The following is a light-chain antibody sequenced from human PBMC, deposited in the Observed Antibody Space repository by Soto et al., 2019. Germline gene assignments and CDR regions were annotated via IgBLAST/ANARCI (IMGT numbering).Light chain of an antibody. CDR2: GAS. Sequence: EIVLTQSPGTLSLSPGERATLSCRASQSVSSNYLAWYQQKPGQAPRLLIYGASSRAAGIPDRFSGSGSGSDFTLTISRLEPDVFGVYYWQQYGSSPPYTFGQGTKLEIK. V-gene: IGKV3-20*01. CDR3: QQYGSSPPYT. CDR1: QSVSSNY. J-gene: IGKJ2*01.